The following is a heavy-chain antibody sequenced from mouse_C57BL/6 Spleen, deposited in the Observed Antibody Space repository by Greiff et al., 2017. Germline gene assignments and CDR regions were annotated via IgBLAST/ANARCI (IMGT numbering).Heavy chain of an antibody. CDR1: GFTFSDYY. D-gene: IGHD1-1*01. CDR3: ARQNLYYGSSYVYAMGY. Sequence: EVQRVESGGGLVQPGGSLKLSCAASGFTFSDYYMYWVRQTPEKRLEWVAYISNGGGSTYYPDTVKGRFTISRANAKNTLYLQMSRLKSEDTAMYYCARQNLYYGSSYVYAMGYWGQGTSVTASS. CDR2: ISNGGGST. V-gene: IGHV5-12*01. J-gene: IGHJ4*01.